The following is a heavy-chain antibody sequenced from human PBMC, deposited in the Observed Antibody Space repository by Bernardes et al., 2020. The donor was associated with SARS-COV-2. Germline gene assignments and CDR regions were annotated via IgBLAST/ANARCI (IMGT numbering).Heavy chain of an antibody. V-gene: IGHV3-23*01. Sequence: GSLSLSCAASGFTFSSYAMNWVRQAPGKGLEWVSDISGSGGTTNYADSVMGRFTISRDNSKNTLYLQMSSLRAEDTAVYYCARDQGQLVLIYYYGMDVWGQGTTVTVSS. CDR2: ISGSGGTT. CDR3: ARDQGQLVLIYYYGMDV. J-gene: IGHJ6*02. CDR1: GFTFSSYA. D-gene: IGHD6-6*01.